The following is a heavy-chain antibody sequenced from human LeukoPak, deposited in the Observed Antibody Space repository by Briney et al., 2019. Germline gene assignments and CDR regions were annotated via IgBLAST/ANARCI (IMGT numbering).Heavy chain of an antibody. V-gene: IGHV1-3*03. D-gene: IGHD3-9*01. CDR3: ARAQRHYDILTGYYTLGYFDY. Sequence: ASVKVSCKASGYTFTNYAMHWVRQAPGQRLEWMGWINGGTGNTKYSQEFQGRVTMTRDMSTSTVYMELSSLRSEDTAVYYCARAQRHYDILTGYYTLGYFDYWGQGTLVTVSS. J-gene: IGHJ4*02. CDR1: GYTFTNYA. CDR2: INGGTGNT.